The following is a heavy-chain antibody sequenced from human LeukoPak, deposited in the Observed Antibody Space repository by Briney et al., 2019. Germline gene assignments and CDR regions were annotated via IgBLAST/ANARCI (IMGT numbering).Heavy chain of an antibody. J-gene: IGHJ6*02. CDR3: TKHLRATNTYIFFGLDV. CDR2: INWDGVGT. V-gene: IGHV3-20*04. D-gene: IGHD1-26*01. CDR1: GLTFKVYG. Sequence: RSGASLRLSCAATGLTFKVYGMHWVRQHPGKGLEWVSGINWDGVGTDYADSVKGRFTISRDNAKNFLYLQMTSLRAEDTALYYCTKHLRATNTYIFFGLDVWGQGTTVTVSS.